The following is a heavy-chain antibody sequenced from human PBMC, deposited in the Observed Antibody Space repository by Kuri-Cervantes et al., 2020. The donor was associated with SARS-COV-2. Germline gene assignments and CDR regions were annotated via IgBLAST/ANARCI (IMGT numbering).Heavy chain of an antibody. D-gene: IGHD3-10*01. CDR1: GFTFDDYT. CDR2: ISWDGGST. V-gene: IGHV3-43*01. J-gene: IGHJ3*01. Sequence: GGSLRLSCAASGFTFDDYTMHWVRQAPGKGLEWVSLISWDGGSTYYADSVKGRFTISRDNSKNSLYLQMNSLGVEDTAVYYCAKSGRQYDVWGQGTMVTVSS. CDR3: AKSGRQYDV.